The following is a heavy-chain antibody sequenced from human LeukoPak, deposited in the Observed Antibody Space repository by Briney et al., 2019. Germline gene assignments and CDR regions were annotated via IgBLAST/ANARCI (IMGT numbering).Heavy chain of an antibody. J-gene: IGHJ6*02. V-gene: IGHV1-2*06. CDR2: INPNSGGT. CDR3: ARDQGQYYYYYYGMDV. Sequence: ASVTVSCTASGYTFTGYYMHWVRQAPGQGLEWMGRINPNSGGTNYAQKFQGRVTMTRDTSISTAYMELSRLRSDDTAVYYCARDQGQYYYYYYGMDVWGQGTTVTVSS. CDR1: GYTFTGYY.